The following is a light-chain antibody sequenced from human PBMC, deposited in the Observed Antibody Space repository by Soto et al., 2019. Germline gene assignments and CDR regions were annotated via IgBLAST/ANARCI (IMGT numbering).Light chain of an antibody. Sequence: VLIQSPATLSLSRGVRATLSCGSSQSVSRSSLAWYEQGPGLAPRLIIYDASTRATGSPDRFGRSGSGTDFTLTISRLEPEDFAVYYCQQSGSSQITFGQGTRLEIK. CDR3: QQSGSSQIT. CDR2: DAS. J-gene: IGKJ5*01. CDR1: QSVSRSS. V-gene: IGKV3D-20*01.